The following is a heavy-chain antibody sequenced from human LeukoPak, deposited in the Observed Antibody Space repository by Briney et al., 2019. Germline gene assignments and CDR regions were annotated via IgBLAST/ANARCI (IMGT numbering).Heavy chain of an antibody. D-gene: IGHD6-13*01. CDR1: GGSLSSSSYY. CDR2: IYYSGST. J-gene: IGHJ1*01. Sequence: SETLSLTCAVSGGSLSSSSYYWGWIRQPPGKGLEWIGSIYYSGSTHYNPSLKSRVTISVDTSKNQFSLRLSSVTAADTAVYYCARYREQHHWGQGTLVTVSS. V-gene: IGHV4-39*07. CDR3: ARYREQHH.